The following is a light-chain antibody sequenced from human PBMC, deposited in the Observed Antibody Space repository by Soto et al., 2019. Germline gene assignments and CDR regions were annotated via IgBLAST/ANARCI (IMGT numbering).Light chain of an antibody. CDR3: CYYAGSSTYG. V-gene: IGLV2-23*01. CDR1: SSDVGSYNL. J-gene: IGLJ1*01. Sequence: QSVLTQPASVSGSPGQSITISCTGTSSDVGSYNLVSWYQHHPGKAPKLMIYEGSERPSGVSNRFFGSKSGNTASLTISGLQAEDEADYYCCYYAGSSTYGFGTGTKLSVL. CDR2: EGS.